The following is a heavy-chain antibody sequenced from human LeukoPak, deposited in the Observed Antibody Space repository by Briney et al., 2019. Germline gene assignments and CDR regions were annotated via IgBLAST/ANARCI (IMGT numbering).Heavy chain of an antibody. Sequence: TGGSLRLSCAASGFTFSSYAMSWVRQAPGKGLEWVSAISGSGGSTYYADSVKGRFTISRDNSKNTLYLQMNSLRAEDTAVYYCAKVDTAMVLLGAFDIWGQGTMVTVSS. CDR3: AKVDTAMVLLGAFDI. CDR1: GFTFSSYA. J-gene: IGHJ3*02. CDR2: ISGSGGST. V-gene: IGHV3-23*01. D-gene: IGHD5-18*01.